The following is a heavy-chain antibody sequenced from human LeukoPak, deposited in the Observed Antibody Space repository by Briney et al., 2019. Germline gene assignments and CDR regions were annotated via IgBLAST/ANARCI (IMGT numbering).Heavy chain of an antibody. V-gene: IGHV3-33*01. CDR2: TWYDGSQE. D-gene: IGHD5-12*01. Sequence: PGRSLRLSCAASGFSLSHFAMHWVRQPPGKGLEWVAVTWYDGSQEHYAHSVKGRFTISRDNAKNSLYLQMNSLRAEDTAVYYCARGDIVATPVSFDYWGQGTLVTVSP. CDR1: GFSLSHFA. J-gene: IGHJ4*02. CDR3: ARGDIVATPVSFDY.